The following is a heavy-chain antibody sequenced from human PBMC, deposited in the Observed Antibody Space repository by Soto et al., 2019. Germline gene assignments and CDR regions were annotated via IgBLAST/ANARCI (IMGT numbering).Heavy chain of an antibody. CDR3: AKVLSSSWSLVYYYYGMDV. D-gene: IGHD6-13*01. V-gene: IGHV3-30*18. CDR1: GFTFSSYG. CDR2: ISYDGSNK. J-gene: IGHJ6*02. Sequence: GGSLRLSCAASGFTFSSYGMHWVRQAPGKGLEWVAVISYDGSNKYYADSVKGRFTISRDNSKNTLYLQMNSLRAEDTAVYYCAKVLSSSWSLVYYYYGMDVWGQGTTVTVSS.